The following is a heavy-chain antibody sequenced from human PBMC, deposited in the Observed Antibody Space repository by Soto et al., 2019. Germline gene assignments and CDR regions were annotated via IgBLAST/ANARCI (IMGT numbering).Heavy chain of an antibody. Sequence: TGGSLRLSWAASGFTFRSYWMHWVRQSPGKGLVWVSQIDSDGRSTTYADTVKGRFTVSRDNAKNKLFLQMNSLRAEDTAVYYCVRDYDSSGFYSGHWGQGTLVTVSS. V-gene: IGHV3-74*03. CDR1: GFTFRSYW. CDR3: VRDYDSSGFYSGH. D-gene: IGHD3-22*01. J-gene: IGHJ4*02. CDR2: IDSDGRST.